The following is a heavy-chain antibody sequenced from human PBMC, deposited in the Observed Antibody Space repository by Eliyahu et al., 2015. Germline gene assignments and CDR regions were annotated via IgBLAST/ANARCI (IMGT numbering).Heavy chain of an antibody. CDR1: GFTFSXAW. CDR2: IKSKTDGGTT. J-gene: IGHJ6*03. CDR3: TTDVGCSSTSCYWSFNYYYYMDV. Sequence: EVQLVESGGGLVKPGGSLRLSCAASGFTFSXAWXXXXRXAPGKGLEWVGRIKSKTDGGTTDYAAPVKGRFTISRDDSKNTLYLQMNSLKTEDTAVYYCTTDVGCSSTSCYWSFNYYYYMDVWGKGTTVTVSS. D-gene: IGHD2-2*01. V-gene: IGHV3-15*01.